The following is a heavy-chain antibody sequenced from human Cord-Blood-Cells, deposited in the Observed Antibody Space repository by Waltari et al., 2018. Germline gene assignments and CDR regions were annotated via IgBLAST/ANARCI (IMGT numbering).Heavy chain of an antibody. V-gene: IGHV4-59*01. CDR3: ARAGSDDFWSGYYNWFDP. Sequence: QVQLQESGPGLVKPSETLSLTCTVSGGSISSYYWSWIRQPPGKGLEWIGYIYYSGSTNYNPSLKSRVTISVDTSKNQFSLKLSSVTAADTAVYYCARAGSDDFWSGYYNWFDPWGQGTLVTVSS. J-gene: IGHJ5*02. D-gene: IGHD3-3*01. CDR2: IYYSGST. CDR1: GGSISSYY.